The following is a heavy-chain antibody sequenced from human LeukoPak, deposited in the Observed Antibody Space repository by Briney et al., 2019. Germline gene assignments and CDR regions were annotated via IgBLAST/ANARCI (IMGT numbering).Heavy chain of an antibody. Sequence: SETLSLTCTVSGGSISSYYWSWIRQPPGKGLEWIGYIYYSGSTNYNPSLKSRVTISVDTSKNQFSLKLSSVTAADTAVYYCARDGIAARQFDFWGQGTLVTVSS. CDR1: GGSISSYY. V-gene: IGHV4-59*01. CDR3: ARDGIAARQFDF. J-gene: IGHJ4*02. CDR2: IYYSGST. D-gene: IGHD6-6*01.